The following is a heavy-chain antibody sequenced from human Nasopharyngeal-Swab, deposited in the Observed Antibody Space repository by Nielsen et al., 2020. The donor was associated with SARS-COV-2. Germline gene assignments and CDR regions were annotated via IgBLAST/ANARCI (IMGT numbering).Heavy chain of an antibody. Sequence: GESLKISCAASGFTFSSYAMSWVRQAPGKGLEWVSALSGSGANTYYADSVKGRFTISRDNSKNTLYLQMNSLRAEDTAVYYCARLDSSGYYNYFYYGMDVWGQGTSVTVSS. CDR1: GFTFSSYA. CDR2: LSGSGANT. J-gene: IGHJ6*02. D-gene: IGHD3-22*01. CDR3: ARLDSSGYYNYFYYGMDV. V-gene: IGHV3-23*01.